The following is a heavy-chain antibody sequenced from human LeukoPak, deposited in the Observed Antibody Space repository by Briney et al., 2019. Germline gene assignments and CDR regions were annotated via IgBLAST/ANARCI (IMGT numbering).Heavy chain of an antibody. Sequence: GVSLRLSCAASGFTFSSYWMSWVRQAPGKGLEWVANIKQDGSEKYYVGSVKGRFTISRDNAKNSLYLQMNSLRAEDTAVYYCARELLSYYYGSGSHDYWGQGTLVTVSS. J-gene: IGHJ4*02. CDR1: GFTFSSYW. V-gene: IGHV3-7*01. D-gene: IGHD3-10*01. CDR2: IKQDGSEK. CDR3: ARELLSYYYGSGSHDY.